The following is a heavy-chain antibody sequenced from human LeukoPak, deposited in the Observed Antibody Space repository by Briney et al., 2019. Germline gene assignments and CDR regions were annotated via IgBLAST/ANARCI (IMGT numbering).Heavy chain of an antibody. D-gene: IGHD3-16*01. CDR1: EFTFDSYN. J-gene: IGHJ4*03. CDR3: ARDRVTGGGSDY. CDR2: ISSSSSYT. V-gene: IGHV3-21*01. Sequence: GGSLRLSCAASEFTFDSYNMNWVRQAPGKGLEWVSSISSSSSYTYYADSVKGRFTISRDNAKNSLYLQMNSLRAEDTAVYYCARDRVTGGGSDYWGQGTTVTVSS.